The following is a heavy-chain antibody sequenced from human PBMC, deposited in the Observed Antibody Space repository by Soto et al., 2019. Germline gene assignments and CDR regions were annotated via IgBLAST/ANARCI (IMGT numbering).Heavy chain of an antibody. Sequence: GESLKISCQASGYSFTAYWITWVRQMPGKGLEWMATIDPSDSYVDYSPFFRGHVTFSVNRSITTVYLQWNSLKAADSAMHFCTRRASSSFYHFDFWGQGALVTVSS. D-gene: IGHD2-2*01. CDR1: GYSFTAYW. CDR3: TRRASSSFYHFDF. V-gene: IGHV5-10-1*01. CDR2: IDPSDSYV. J-gene: IGHJ4*02.